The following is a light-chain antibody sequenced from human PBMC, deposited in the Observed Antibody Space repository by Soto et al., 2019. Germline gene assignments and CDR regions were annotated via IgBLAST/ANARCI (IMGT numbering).Light chain of an antibody. CDR3: NSYTNSSAVV. J-gene: IGLJ2*01. V-gene: IGLV2-14*01. CDR2: EVT. Sequence: QSALAQPASASGSPGQSITISCAGTRDDIGAYDYVSWYQQHPGNAPKLLVYEVTNRPSGVSDRFSGSKSGNTASLTISGLQAEDEADYYCNSYTNSSAVVFGGGTKVPS. CDR1: RDDIGAYDY.